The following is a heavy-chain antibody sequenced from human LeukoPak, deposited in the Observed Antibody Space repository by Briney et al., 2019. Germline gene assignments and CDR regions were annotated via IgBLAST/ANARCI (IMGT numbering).Heavy chain of an antibody. CDR2: ISGSGGST. D-gene: IGHD3-22*01. CDR1: GFTFSSYA. J-gene: IGHJ4*02. Sequence: QPEGSLRLSCAASGFTFSSYAMSWVRQAPGKGLEWVSAISGSGGSTYYADSVKGRFTISRDNSKNTLYLQMNSLRAEDTAVYYCANERLGVVVIRPLLDYWGQGTLVTVSS. V-gene: IGHV3-23*01. CDR3: ANERLGVVVIRPLLDY.